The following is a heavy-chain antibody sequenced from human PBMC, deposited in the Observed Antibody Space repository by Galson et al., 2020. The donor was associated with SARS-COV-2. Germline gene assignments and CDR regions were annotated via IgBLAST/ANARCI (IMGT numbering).Heavy chain of an antibody. CDR1: GYSVSTTNY. CDR2: VYPSGTT. V-gene: IGHV4-38-2*02. J-gene: IGHJ2*01. Sequence: SETLSLTCTVSGYSVSTTNYWGWVRQPPGRGLEWSGSVYPSGTTYYNPSLKSRLTISVDTSKNQFSRRLDSVTAADTALYYCARQGVNMIVRVTDHGWYWDLWGRGTLVTVCS. CDR3: ARQGVNMIVRVTDHGWYWDL. D-gene: IGHD3-22*01.